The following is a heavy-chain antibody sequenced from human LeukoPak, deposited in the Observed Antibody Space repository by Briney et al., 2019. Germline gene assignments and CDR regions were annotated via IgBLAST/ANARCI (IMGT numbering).Heavy chain of an antibody. J-gene: IGHJ5*02. CDR1: GYTFTAYY. D-gene: IGHD6-19*01. V-gene: IGHV1-2*02. CDR3: ARGKKGWIWRQWLVKNWFDP. Sequence: GASVKVSCKASGYTFTAYYMHWVRQAPGQGLEWMGWINPNSGGTNYAQKFQGRVTMTRDTSISTAYMELSRLRSDDTAVYYCARGKKGWIWRQWLVKNWFDPWGQGTLVTVSS. CDR2: INPNSGGT.